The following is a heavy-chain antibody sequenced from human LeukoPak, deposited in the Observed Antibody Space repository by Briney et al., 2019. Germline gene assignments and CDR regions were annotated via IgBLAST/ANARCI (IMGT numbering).Heavy chain of an antibody. CDR1: GFTFSSYA. V-gene: IGHV3-23*01. CDR3: AKDLFRGGDCSTHIDY. CDR2: ISGSGGST. J-gene: IGHJ4*02. Sequence: PGGSLRLSCVASGFTFSSYAMSWVRQAPGKGLEWVSAISGSGGSTYYADSVKGRFTISRDNSKNTLYLQMNSLRAEDTAVYYCAKDLFRGGDCSTHIDYWGQGTLVTVSS. D-gene: IGHD2-21*02.